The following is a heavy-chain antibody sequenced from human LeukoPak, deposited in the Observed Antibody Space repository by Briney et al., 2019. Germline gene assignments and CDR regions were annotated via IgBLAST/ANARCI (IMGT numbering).Heavy chain of an antibody. D-gene: IGHD2-2*01. V-gene: IGHV1-3*01. CDR3: ARPGSTSCCDAFRH. Sequence: ASVKVSCKASGYTFTSYAMHWVRQAPGQRLEWMGWINAGNGNTKYSQKFQGRVTITRDTSASTAYMELSSLRSEDTAVYYCARPGSTSCCDAFRHWGQGTLVTVSS. CDR2: INAGNGNT. J-gene: IGHJ1*01. CDR1: GYTFTSYA.